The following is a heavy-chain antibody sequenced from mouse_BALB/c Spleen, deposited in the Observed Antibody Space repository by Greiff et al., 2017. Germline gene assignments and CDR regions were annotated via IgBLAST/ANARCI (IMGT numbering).Heavy chain of an antibody. CDR2: IYPGSGST. V-gene: IGHV1S22*01. CDR1: GYTFTSYW. Sequence: LQQPGSELVRPGASVKLSCKASGYTFTSYWMHWVKQRHGQGLEWIGNIYPGSGSTNYDEKFKSKGTLTVDTSSSTAYMHLSSLTSEDSAVYYCTREGALRGFAYWGQGTLVTVSA. J-gene: IGHJ3*01. D-gene: IGHD1-1*01. CDR3: TREGALRGFAY.